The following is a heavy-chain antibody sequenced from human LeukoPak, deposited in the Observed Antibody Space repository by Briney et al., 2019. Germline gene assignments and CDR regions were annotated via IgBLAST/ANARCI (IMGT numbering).Heavy chain of an antibody. CDR1: GYTFTGYY. V-gene: IGHV1-46*01. J-gene: IGHJ3*02. CDR2: INPSGGST. CDR3: ARALNADYGAFDI. Sequence: ASVKVSCKASGYTFTGYYMHWVRQAPGQGLEWMGIINPSGGSTSYAQKFQGRVTMTRDTSTSTVYMELSSLRSEDTAVYYCARALNADYGAFDIWGQGTMVTVSS. D-gene: IGHD4/OR15-4a*01.